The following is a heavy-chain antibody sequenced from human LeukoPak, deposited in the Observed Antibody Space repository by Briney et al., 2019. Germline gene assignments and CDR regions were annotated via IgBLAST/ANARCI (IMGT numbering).Heavy chain of an antibody. D-gene: IGHD1-20*01. V-gene: IGHV4-59*08. CDR1: GGSISNYY. CDR2: IYYSGST. CDR3: ACNWSEAALDI. J-gene: IGHJ3*02. Sequence: KASETLSLTCTVSGGSISNYYWSWIRQPPGKGLEWIGYIYYSGSTNYNPSLKSRVTISEDTSKNQLSLKLSSVTAADTAMYYCACNWSEAALDIWGQGTMVTVSS.